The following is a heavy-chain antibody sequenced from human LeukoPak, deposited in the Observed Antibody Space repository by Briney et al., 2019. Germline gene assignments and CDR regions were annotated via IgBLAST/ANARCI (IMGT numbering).Heavy chain of an antibody. CDR2: IYYDGTT. V-gene: IGHV4-39*07. D-gene: IGHD3-22*01. J-gene: IGHJ4*02. CDR1: GASISISRDY. CDR3: ARVYYDSSGYFTGEYYFDY. Sequence: SETLSLTCTVSGASISISRDYWGWIRQPPGKGLEWIGSIYYDGTTYYDPSLKSRVTISVDTSKNQFSLKLSSVTAADTAVYYCARVYYDSSGYFTGEYYFDYWGQGTLVTVSS.